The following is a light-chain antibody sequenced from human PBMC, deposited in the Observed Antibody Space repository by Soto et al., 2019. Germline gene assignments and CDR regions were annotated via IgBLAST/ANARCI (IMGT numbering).Light chain of an antibody. CDR2: GAS. CDR3: QQYDTSPPT. CDR1: QSVSSNY. J-gene: IGKJ1*01. V-gene: IGKV3-20*01. Sequence: EVMLTQSPGTLSLSPGERATLSCRASQSVSSNYLAWYQQKSGQAPRLPIYGASNRATGIPDRFSGSGSGTDFTLTIRRLEPEDVAVYYCQQYDTSPPTVGQRTKVVFK.